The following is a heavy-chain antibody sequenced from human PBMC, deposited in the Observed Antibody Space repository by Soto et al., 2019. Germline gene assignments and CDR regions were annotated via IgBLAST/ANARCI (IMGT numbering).Heavy chain of an antibody. D-gene: IGHD6-19*01. V-gene: IGHV3-48*02. Sequence: CAVSGFTLTTYSMNWVRQAPGKGLEWISFINKNGFTIYYADSVKGRFTISRDYAKNSLYLQMDSLRHEDTAVYYCARGAVTGTSLFDNWGLGTLVTVSS. J-gene: IGHJ4*02. CDR2: INKNGFTI. CDR3: ARGAVTGTSLFDN. CDR1: GFTLTTYS.